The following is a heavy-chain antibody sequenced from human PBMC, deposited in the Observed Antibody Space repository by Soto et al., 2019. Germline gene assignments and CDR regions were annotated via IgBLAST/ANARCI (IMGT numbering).Heavy chain of an antibody. V-gene: IGHV4-4*02. CDR1: GDSIKTETW. CDR3: AREGRLHGFAS. J-gene: IGHJ5*01. CDR2: TKHTGDA. Sequence: QVHLQESGPGLVKPSETLSLTCAVSGDSIKTETWWSWLRQLPGTGLEWIGETKHTGDANASPALRSRDSRSVDRTKSQCCLNLRSVSAADPAVDFCAREGRLHGFASWGQGTLVTVSS.